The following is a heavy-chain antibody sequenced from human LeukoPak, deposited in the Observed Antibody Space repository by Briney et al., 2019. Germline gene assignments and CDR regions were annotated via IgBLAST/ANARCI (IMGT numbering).Heavy chain of an antibody. J-gene: IGHJ4*02. Sequence: SETLSLTCTVSGGSISSSNYYWAWIRQPPGQGLEWIGSIYYRGNAYYNPSLKSRVTISGDTSKNQFSLKLSSLTAADTAVYYCARRASDGYKYSDYWGQGALVTVSP. CDR2: IYYRGNA. CDR1: GGSISSSNYY. CDR3: ARRASDGYKYSDY. V-gene: IGHV4-39*07. D-gene: IGHD5-24*01.